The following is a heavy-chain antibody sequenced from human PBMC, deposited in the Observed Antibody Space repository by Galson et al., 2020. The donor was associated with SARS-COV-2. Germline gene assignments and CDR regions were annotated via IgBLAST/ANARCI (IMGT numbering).Heavy chain of an antibody. CDR1: GDSITSRSSY. V-gene: IGHV4-39*01. CDR2: MYYTGIT. CDR3: VRLGSGSYGGRLCDC. Sequence: SETLSLTCTVSGDSITSRSSYWGWIRQPPGAGLEWIVSMYYTGITYYNPSLKSRVTISGDTSRNQFSLKMRSVTAADTAVYFCVRLGSGSYGGRLCDCWGRGALVIVSS. D-gene: IGHD6-19*01. J-gene: IGHJ4*02.